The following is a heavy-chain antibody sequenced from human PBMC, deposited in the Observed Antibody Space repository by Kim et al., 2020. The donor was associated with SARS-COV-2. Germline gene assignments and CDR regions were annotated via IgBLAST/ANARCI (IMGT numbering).Heavy chain of an antibody. CDR1: GYTFTGYY. J-gene: IGHJ6*02. D-gene: IGHD2-2*01. V-gene: IGHV1-2*06. Sequence: ASVKVSCKASGYTFTGYYMHWVRQAPGQGLEWMGRINPNSGGTNYAQKFQGRVTMTRDTSISTAYMELSRLRSDDTAVYYCAAVVPAAMFDYYYYGMDFWGQGTTVTVSS. CDR2: INPNSGGT. CDR3: AAVVPAAMFDYYYYGMDF.